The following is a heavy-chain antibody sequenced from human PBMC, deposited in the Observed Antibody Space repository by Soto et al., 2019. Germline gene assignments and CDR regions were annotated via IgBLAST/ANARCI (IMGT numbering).Heavy chain of an antibody. CDR2: ISAYNGNT. J-gene: IGHJ6*02. Sequence: QVQLVQSGAEVKKPGASVKVSCKASGYTFTSYGISWVRQAPGQGLEWMGWISAYNGNTNYAQKLQGRVTMTTDTSTSTAYMELRSLRSDDTAVYYCARDLRFLEWLPRSSYYCYGMDVWGQGTTVTVSS. V-gene: IGHV1-18*01. CDR3: ARDLRFLEWLPRSSYYCYGMDV. D-gene: IGHD3-3*01. CDR1: GYTFTSYG.